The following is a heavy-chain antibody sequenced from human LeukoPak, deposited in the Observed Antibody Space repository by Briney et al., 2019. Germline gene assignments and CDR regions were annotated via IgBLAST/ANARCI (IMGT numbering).Heavy chain of an antibody. CDR2: IYYSGST. D-gene: IGHD4-17*01. CDR3: AVFSFYGDYVDY. CDR1: GGSICSYY. Sequence: SETLSLTCTVSGGSICSYYWSWIRQPPGKGLEWIGYIYYSGSTNYNPSLKSRVTISVDTSKNQFSLKLSSVTAADTAVYYCAVFSFYGDYVDYWGQGTLVTVSS. J-gene: IGHJ4*02. V-gene: IGHV4-59*01.